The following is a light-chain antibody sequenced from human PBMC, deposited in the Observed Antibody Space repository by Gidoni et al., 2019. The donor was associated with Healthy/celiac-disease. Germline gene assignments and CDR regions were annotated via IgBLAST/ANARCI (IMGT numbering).Light chain of an antibody. CDR2: EVS. V-gene: IGLV2-14*01. CDR1: SSDVGGYNY. J-gene: IGLJ2*01. Sequence: QAALTQPASVSGSRGQAITISCTGTSSDVGGYNYVSWYQQHPGKAPKLMIYEVSNRPSGVSNRFSGSKSGNTASLTISGLQAEDEADYYCSSYTSSSTDVVFGGGTKLTVL. CDR3: SSYTSSSTDVV.